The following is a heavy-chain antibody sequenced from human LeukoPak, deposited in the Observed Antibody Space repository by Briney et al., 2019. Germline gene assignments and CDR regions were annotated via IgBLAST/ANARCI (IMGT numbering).Heavy chain of an antibody. CDR2: IKQDGSEK. Sequence: PGGSLRLSCVASGFTFSSYWMSWVRQAPGKGLEWMANIKQDGSEKYYVDSVKGRFTISRDNAKNSLYLQVNSLRAEDTAVYYCARSLLQYYYYGIDVWGQGTTVIVSS. J-gene: IGHJ6*02. CDR1: GFTFSSYW. V-gene: IGHV3-7*01. D-gene: IGHD2/OR15-2a*01. CDR3: ARSLLQYYYYGIDV.